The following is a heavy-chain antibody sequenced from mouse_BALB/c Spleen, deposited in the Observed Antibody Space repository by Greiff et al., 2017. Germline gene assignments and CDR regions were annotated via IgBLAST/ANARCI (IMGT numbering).Heavy chain of an antibody. CDR2: IYPYNGGT. J-gene: IGHJ3*01. D-gene: IGHD2-3*01. CDR1: GYTFTDYN. V-gene: IGHV1S29*02. Sequence: VQLKESGPELVKPGASVKISCKASGYTFTDYNMHWVKQSHGKSLEWIGYIYPYNGGTGYNQKFKSKATLTVDNSSSTAYMELRSLTSEDSAVYYCARNYDGYSFFAYWGQGTLVTVSA. CDR3: ARNYDGYSFFAY.